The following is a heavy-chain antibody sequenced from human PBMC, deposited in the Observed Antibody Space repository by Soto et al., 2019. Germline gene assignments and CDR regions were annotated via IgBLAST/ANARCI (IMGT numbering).Heavy chain of an antibody. J-gene: IGHJ3*01. D-gene: IGHD5-18*01. CDR2: ISAYNGNT. CDR1: GYTFTIYG. Sequence: QVQLVQSGAEVKKPGASVKLSCKASGYTFTIYGFNWVRQAPGQGLEWMGWISAYNGNTNYAQKLQGRVTMTTDTSTSTAYMELRSLRSDDTAVYYCARDPHPRGYSYGAVWGQGTMVTVSS. V-gene: IGHV1-18*04. CDR3: ARDPHPRGYSYGAV.